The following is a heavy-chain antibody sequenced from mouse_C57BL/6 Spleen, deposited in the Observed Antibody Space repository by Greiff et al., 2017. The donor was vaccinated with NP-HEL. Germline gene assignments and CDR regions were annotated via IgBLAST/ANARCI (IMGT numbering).Heavy chain of an antibody. V-gene: IGHV1-76*01. CDR1: GYTFTDYY. D-gene: IGHD1-1*01. J-gene: IGHJ2*01. CDR3: ARAITTVFDY. Sequence: VQGVESGAELVRPGASVKLSCKASGYTFTDYYINWVKQRPGQGLEWIARIYPGSGNTYYNEKFKGKATLTAEKSSSTAYMQLSSLTSEDSAVYFCARAITTVFDYWGQGTTLTVSS. CDR2: IYPGSGNT.